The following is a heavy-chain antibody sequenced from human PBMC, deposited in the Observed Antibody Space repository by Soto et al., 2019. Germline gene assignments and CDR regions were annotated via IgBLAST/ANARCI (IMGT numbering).Heavy chain of an antibody. CDR2: INPNGGVT. CDR1: GDTFNDYY. V-gene: IGHV1-2*04. CDR3: ARESGGATATLDYYYFYMDV. Sequence: QVQLVQSGAEVKRPGASVTVSCRSSGDTFNDYYIHWVRQAPRQGLEWMGWINPNGGVTKYAQKFQGWVSMTRETSIRTVYMQLSRLRSDDTAVYYCARESGGATATLDYYYFYMDVWGTGTTVTVSS. D-gene: IGHD5-12*01. J-gene: IGHJ6*03.